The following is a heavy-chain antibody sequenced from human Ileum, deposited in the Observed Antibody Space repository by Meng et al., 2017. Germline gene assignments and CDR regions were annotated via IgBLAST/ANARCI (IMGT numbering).Heavy chain of an antibody. CDR1: CGSFSTYY. Sequence: VQLQPSGACLLKPSYTLSLPFAIWCGSFSTYYLSSIRQPPGKGLEWIVEISRSGTTNYNPSLKSRVTISVDTSKNQFSLTVTSVTAADSALYYCARSGVTTVTYLDWGQGTLVTVSS. CDR3: ARSGVTTVTYLD. J-gene: IGHJ4*02. CDR2: ISRSGTT. V-gene: IGHV4-34*01. D-gene: IGHD4-11*01.